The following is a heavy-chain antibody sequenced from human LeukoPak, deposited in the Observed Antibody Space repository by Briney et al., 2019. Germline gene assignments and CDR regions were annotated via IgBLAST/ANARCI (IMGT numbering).Heavy chain of an antibody. V-gene: IGHV3-23*01. D-gene: IGHD3-10*01. Sequence: GGSLRLSCTASGFTFSDYWMTWVRQAPGKGLEWVSAISGSGGSTYYADSVKGRFTISRDNSKNTLYLQMNSLRAEDTAVYYCAKLFHLPGTSDFDYWGQGTLVTVSS. CDR2: ISGSGGST. J-gene: IGHJ4*02. CDR1: GFTFSDYW. CDR3: AKLFHLPGTSDFDY.